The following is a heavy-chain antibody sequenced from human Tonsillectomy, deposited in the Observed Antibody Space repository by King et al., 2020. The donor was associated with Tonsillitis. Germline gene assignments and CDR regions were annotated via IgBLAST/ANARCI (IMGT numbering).Heavy chain of an antibody. Sequence: QLQESGPGLVKPSETLSLTCTVSGGSISSYYWTWIRQPPGKGLEGIGYMYYSGSTNFSPSLKSRVTMSVDTSKNQFSLKLSSVTTADTAVYYCAEGLYYFDYWGQGTLVTVSS. CDR1: GGSISSYY. CDR2: MYYSGST. V-gene: IGHV4-59*01. J-gene: IGHJ4*02. CDR3: AEGLYYFDY.